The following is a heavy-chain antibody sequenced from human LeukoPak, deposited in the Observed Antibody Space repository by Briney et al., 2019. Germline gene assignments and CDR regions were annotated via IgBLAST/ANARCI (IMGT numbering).Heavy chain of an antibody. V-gene: IGHV3-30*02. J-gene: IGHJ4*02. Sequence: GGSLRLSCAASGFTFGSYGMHWVRQAPGKGLEWVAFIRYDGSNKYYVDSVKGRFTISRDNSKNTLYLQMNSLRVEDTAVYYCAKDAYYYWGQGTLVTVSS. CDR3: AKDAYYY. CDR1: GFTFGSYG. CDR2: IRYDGSNK. D-gene: IGHD1-26*01.